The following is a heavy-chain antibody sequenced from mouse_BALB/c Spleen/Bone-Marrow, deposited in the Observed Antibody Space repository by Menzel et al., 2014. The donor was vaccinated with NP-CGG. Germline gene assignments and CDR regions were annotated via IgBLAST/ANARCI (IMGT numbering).Heavy chain of an antibody. CDR3: ARVSYEYFDY. CDR2: ISDGGSYT. Sequence: EVQLVESGGGLVKPGGSLKISCAASGFIFSDYYMYWVRRTPEKRLEWVGTISDGGSYTNYPDSVKGRFTIARDNAKNNLYLQMSSLKSEDAAMYYCARVSYEYFDYWGQGTTLTVSS. J-gene: IGHJ2*01. CDR1: GFIFSDYY. D-gene: IGHD2-4*01. V-gene: IGHV5-4*02.